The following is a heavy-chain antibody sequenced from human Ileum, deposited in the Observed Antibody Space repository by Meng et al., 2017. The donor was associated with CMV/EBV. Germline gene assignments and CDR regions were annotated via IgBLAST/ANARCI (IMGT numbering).Heavy chain of an antibody. Sequence: GGSLRLSCAASGFTVSSNYMSWVRQAPGKGLEWVSVIYSCGSSYYADSVKGRFTSSRDNSKNTLYLQMNSLRVEDTAVYYCARGAFDWGQGTLVTVSS. CDR3: ARGAFD. V-gene: IGHV3-66*03. J-gene: IGHJ4*02. D-gene: IGHD2/OR15-2a*01. CDR2: IYSCGSS. CDR1: GFTVSSNY.